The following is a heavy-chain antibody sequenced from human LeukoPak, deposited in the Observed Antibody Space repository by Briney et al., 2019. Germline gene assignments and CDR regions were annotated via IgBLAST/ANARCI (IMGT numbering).Heavy chain of an antibody. D-gene: IGHD3-22*01. V-gene: IGHV3-21*04. CDR2: ISSSSSYI. J-gene: IGHJ4*02. CDR1: GYTFSNYW. Sequence: GGSLRLSCSASGYTFSNYWMSWVRQAPGKGLEWVSSISSSSSYIYYADSVKGRFTISRDNAKNSLYLQMNSLRAEDTALYYCAKEGWVYYDSSGFDYWGQGTLVTVSS. CDR3: AKEGWVYYDSSGFDY.